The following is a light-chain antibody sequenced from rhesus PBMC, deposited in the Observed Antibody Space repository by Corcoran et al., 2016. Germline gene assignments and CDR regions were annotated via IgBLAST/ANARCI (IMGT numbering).Light chain of an antibody. CDR3: SSYAGSNTDV. V-gene: IGLV2-23*01. CDR1: SSDIGGYNY. J-gene: IGLJ6*01. Sequence: QAALTQPPSVSGSPGQPVTISCTGTSSDIGGYNYVSWYQQHPGKAPKLMIYDVSKRPSGVSDRFAGSKSGNTASLTISGLQAEDEADYYCSSYAGSNTDVFGSGTKLTVL. CDR2: DVS.